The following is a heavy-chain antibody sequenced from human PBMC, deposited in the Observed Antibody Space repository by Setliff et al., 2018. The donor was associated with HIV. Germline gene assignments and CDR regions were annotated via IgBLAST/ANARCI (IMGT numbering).Heavy chain of an antibody. V-gene: IGHV4-39*02. CDR2: IYHNGNT. Sequence: SETLSLTCAVSGDSINSSSYYWGWIRQPPGKGLEWIASIYHNGNTYYNPSLKSRATTSVDTSKNRLSLKVSSVTAADTALYFCARGGRGGLKFMADAFDIWGQGTVVTVSS. D-gene: IGHD1-26*01. CDR3: ARGGRGGLKFMADAFDI. J-gene: IGHJ3*02. CDR1: GDSINSSSYY.